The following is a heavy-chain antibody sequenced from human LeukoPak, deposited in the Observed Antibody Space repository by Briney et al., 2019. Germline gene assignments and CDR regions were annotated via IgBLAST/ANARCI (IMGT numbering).Heavy chain of an antibody. CDR2: IYHSGST. Sequence: SETLPLTCTVSGYSISSGYYWGWIRQPPGKGLEWIGSIYHSGSTYYNPSLKSRVTISADTSKNQFSLKLSSVTAADTAVYYCARADVLQGSPTTFDYWGQGTLVTVSS. CDR3: ARADVLQGSPTTFDY. D-gene: IGHD1-26*01. J-gene: IGHJ4*02. CDR1: GYSISSGYY. V-gene: IGHV4-38-2*02.